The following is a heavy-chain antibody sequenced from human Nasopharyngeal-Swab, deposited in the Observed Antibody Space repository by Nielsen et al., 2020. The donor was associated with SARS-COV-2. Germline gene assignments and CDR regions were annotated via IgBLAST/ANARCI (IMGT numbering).Heavy chain of an antibody. CDR3: AKDLDCSGGSCSIFFDY. V-gene: IGHV3-23*03. Sequence: GESLKISCAASGFSFSSYAMSWVRQAPGKGLEWVSVIYSGGGSTFYADSVKGRFIISRDDSKNTVYLQMNSLRAEDTATYYCAKDLDCSGGSCSIFFDYWGQGILVTVSS. D-gene: IGHD2-15*01. J-gene: IGHJ4*02. CDR2: IYSGGGST. CDR1: GFSFSSYA.